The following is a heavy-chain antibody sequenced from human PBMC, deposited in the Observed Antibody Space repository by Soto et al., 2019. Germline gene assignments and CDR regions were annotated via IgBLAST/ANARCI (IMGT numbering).Heavy chain of an antibody. D-gene: IGHD2-8*01. CDR3: PRNPVQYCTSSACHNKFHP. Sequence: GGSLRLSCTASGFTFSTYGMYWVRQAPGKGLEWVAVIYYDGNNKYYSDSVKGRFTISRDNPKNTRYLQMNSLRAEDTAVYFCPRNPVQYCTSSACHNKFHPWGQGILVTVSS. V-gene: IGHV3-33*01. CDR2: IYYDGNNK. CDR1: GFTFSTYG. J-gene: IGHJ5*02.